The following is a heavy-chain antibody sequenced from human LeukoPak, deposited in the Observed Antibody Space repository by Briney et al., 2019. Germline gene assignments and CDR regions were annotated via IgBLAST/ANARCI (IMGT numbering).Heavy chain of an antibody. CDR3: ASFRTFGGVIDDY. CDR1: GYTFTSYA. CDR2: ISAYNGNT. D-gene: IGHD3-16*02. J-gene: IGHJ4*02. Sequence: ASVTVSCTASGYTFTSYAMNWVRQAPGQGLEWMGWISAYNGNTNYAQKLQGRVTMTTDTSTSTAYMELRSLRSDDTAVYYCASFRTFGGVIDDYWGQGTLVTVSS. V-gene: IGHV1-18*01.